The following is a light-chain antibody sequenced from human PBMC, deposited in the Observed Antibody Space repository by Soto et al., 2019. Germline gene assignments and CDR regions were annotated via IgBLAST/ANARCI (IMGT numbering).Light chain of an antibody. J-gene: IGLJ3*02. CDR1: SSDIGDYNF. V-gene: IGLV2-14*01. Sequence: QSALTQPASVSGSPGRSITISCTGTSSDIGDYNFVSWYQQHPGEAPKVMIYAVSNRPSGVSNRFSGSKSGNTASLTTSGLQTEDEADYYCSSYTTSNTWVFGGGTKLTVL. CDR2: AVS. CDR3: SSYTTSNTWV.